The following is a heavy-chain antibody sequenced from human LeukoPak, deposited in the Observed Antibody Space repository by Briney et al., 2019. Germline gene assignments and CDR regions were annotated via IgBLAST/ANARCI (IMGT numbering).Heavy chain of an antibody. J-gene: IGHJ5*02. CDR3: AGGGSSTSTRFDP. V-gene: IGHV3-21*01. Sequence: GGSLRLSCAASGFTFSSYSMNWVRQAPGKGLEWVSSISSSSSYIYYADSVKGRFTISRDNAKNSLYLQMNSLRAEDTAVYYCAGGGSSTSTRFDPWGQGTLVTVSS. CDR1: GFTFSSYS. CDR2: ISSSSSYI. D-gene: IGHD2-2*01.